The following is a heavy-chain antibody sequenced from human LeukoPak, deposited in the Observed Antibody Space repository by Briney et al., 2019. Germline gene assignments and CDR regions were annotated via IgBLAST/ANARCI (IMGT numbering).Heavy chain of an antibody. J-gene: IGHJ6*02. CDR2: IYSGGST. V-gene: IGHV3-53*01. Sequence: GGSLRLSCAASGFTVSSNYMSRVRQAPGKGLEWVSVIYSGGSTYYADSVKGRFTISRDNAKNSLYLQMSNLRAEDTAVYFCARGGGLDVWGQGATVTVSS. CDR3: ARGGGLDV. CDR1: GFTVSSNY. D-gene: IGHD3-16*01.